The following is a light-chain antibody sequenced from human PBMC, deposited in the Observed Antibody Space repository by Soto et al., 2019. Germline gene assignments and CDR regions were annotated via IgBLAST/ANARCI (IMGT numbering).Light chain of an antibody. J-gene: IGLJ2*01. Sequence: QSALTQPASVSGSPGQSITISCTGTSSDVGSYNLVSWYQQHPGKAPKLMIYEVSKRPSGVSNRFSGSKSGNTASLTISGLQAEDGADYYCCSYAGSSTSVVFGGGTKLTVL. CDR3: CSYAGSSTSVV. CDR1: SSDVGSYNL. CDR2: EVS. V-gene: IGLV2-23*02.